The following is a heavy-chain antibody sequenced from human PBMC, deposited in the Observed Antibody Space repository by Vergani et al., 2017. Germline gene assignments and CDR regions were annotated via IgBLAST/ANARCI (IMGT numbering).Heavy chain of an antibody. CDR2: MDYSGST. CDR1: GDSVISTDYH. D-gene: IGHD2-15*01. CDR3: ASKRGACRAAYCHSYDF. J-gene: IGHJ4*02. Sequence: QVQLQESGPGLVKPSETLSLTCTVSGDSVISTDYHWGWIRQPPGKGLEGIGSMDYSGSTSYNPSLESRISISFETTKNQFSLRLTSVTAADTAVYYCASKRGACRAAYCHSYDFWGPGTLVGVSS. V-gene: IGHV4-39*01.